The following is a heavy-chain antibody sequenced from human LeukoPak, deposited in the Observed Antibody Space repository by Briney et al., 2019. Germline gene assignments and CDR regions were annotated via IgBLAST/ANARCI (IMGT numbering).Heavy chain of an antibody. CDR1: GGSISNSSFY. Sequence: PSETLSLTCTVSGGSISNSSFYWGWIRQPPGKGLERIASISYPGSTFYNPSLRSRVTISVDTSKNQFSLRLSSVTPEDTAVYYCARVRNSSGWYFDYWGQGTLVTVSS. CDR3: ARVRNSSGWYFDY. V-gene: IGHV4-39*01. J-gene: IGHJ4*02. D-gene: IGHD6-19*01. CDR2: ISYPGST.